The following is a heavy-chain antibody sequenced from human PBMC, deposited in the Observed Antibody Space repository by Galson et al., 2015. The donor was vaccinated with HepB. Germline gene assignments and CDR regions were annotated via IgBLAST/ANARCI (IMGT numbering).Heavy chain of an antibody. Sequence: SLRLSCAASGFTVSSNYMSWVRQAPGKGLEWVSVIYSGGSTYSADSVKGRFTISRHNSKNTLYLQMNSLRAEDTAVYYCASGNPPGSLDAFDIWGQGTMVTVTS. CDR2: IYSGGST. V-gene: IGHV3-53*04. D-gene: IGHD2-2*01. CDR1: GFTVSSNY. CDR3: ASGNPPGSLDAFDI. J-gene: IGHJ3*02.